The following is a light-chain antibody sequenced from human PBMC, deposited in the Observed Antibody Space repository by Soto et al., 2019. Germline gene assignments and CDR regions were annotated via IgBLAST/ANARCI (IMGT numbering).Light chain of an antibody. V-gene: IGKV3-20*01. CDR3: QQYGGSPRT. CDR1: QSVSSNS. J-gene: IGKJ1*01. Sequence: EIVLTQSPGTLSLSPGERATLSCRASQSVSSNSLAWYQQKRGQAPRLLIHGASSRTTGIPDRFSGSGSGTDFTLTISRLEPEDFAVYYCQQYGGSPRTFGQGTKVEVK. CDR2: GAS.